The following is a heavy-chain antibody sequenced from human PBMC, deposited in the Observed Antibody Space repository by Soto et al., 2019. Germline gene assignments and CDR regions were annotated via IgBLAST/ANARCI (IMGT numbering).Heavy chain of an antibody. CDR2: INHSGST. CDR3: ASSYRVWYLGGCDY. Sequence: QVQLQQWGAGLLKPSEPLFLTCAVYGGSFSGYYWSWIRQPPGKGLEWIGQINHSGSTNYNPSLRTRVTKSLDTSKNQSSLKLSSVTAADTAVYYCASSYRVWYLGGCDYWGQGTLVTVSS. D-gene: IGHD6-19*01. CDR1: GGSFSGYY. J-gene: IGHJ4*02. V-gene: IGHV4-34*01.